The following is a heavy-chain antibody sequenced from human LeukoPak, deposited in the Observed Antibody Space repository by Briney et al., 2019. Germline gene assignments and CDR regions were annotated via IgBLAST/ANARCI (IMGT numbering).Heavy chain of an antibody. Sequence: GGSLRLSYAASGFTFSSYWMHWVRQAPGKGLVWVSRINSDGSSTSYADSVKGRFTISRDNAKNTLYLQMNSLRAEDTAVYYCASSTYYYDSSGYYHPGSYYYYGMDVWGQGTTVTVSS. V-gene: IGHV3-74*01. CDR2: INSDGSST. CDR3: ASSTYYYDSSGYYHPGSYYYYGMDV. J-gene: IGHJ6*02. CDR1: GFTFSSYW. D-gene: IGHD3-22*01.